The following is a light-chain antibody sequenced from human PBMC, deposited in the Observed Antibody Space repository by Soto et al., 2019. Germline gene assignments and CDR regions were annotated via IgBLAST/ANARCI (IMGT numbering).Light chain of an antibody. CDR1: QSISGW. CDR2: DAS. CDR3: QQYKSYSRT. V-gene: IGKV1-5*01. J-gene: IGKJ1*01. Sequence: DIQMTQSPSTLSASVGDRVTITCRASQSISGWLAWYQQKPGKAPKLLIFDASSLERGVPSRFSGSGSGTEFTLTISNLQPDDFANYYCQQYKSYSRTFGQGTKVDIK.